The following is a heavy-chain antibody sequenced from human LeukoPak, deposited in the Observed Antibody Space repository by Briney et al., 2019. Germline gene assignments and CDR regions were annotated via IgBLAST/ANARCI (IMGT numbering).Heavy chain of an antibody. D-gene: IGHD5-24*01. V-gene: IGHV4-61*02. CDR1: GGSISSGSYY. CDR2: IYTSGST. CDR3: ASRGH. J-gene: IGHJ4*02. Sequence: PSETLSLTCTASGGSISSGSYYWSWIRQPAGKGLEWIGRIYTSGSTNYNPSLKSRVTISVDTSKNQFSLKLSSVTAADTAVYYCASRGHWGQGTLVTVSS.